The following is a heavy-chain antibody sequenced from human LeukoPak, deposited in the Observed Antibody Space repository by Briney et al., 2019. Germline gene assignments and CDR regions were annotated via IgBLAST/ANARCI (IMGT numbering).Heavy chain of an antibody. Sequence: ASVKVSCKASGYTFTCYYIHWVRQAPGQGLEWMGRINPNNGATNYAQKFQGRVTMTRDMSMSTAYMELSRLRSVDTAVYYCAGEDNSSGYRPFDIWGQGTMVTVPS. CDR2: INPNNGAT. D-gene: IGHD3-22*01. V-gene: IGHV1-2*06. J-gene: IGHJ3*02. CDR3: AGEDNSSGYRPFDI. CDR1: GYTFTCYY.